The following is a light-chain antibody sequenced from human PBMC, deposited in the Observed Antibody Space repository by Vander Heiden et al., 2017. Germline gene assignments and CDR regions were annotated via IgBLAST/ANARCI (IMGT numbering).Light chain of an antibody. J-gene: IGLJ2*01. V-gene: IGLV2-23*02. Sequence: QSALTQPASVSGSPGQPITISCTGTSSDVGSYNLVSWYRQHPGKAPKLLIYEVTERPSGVSSRFSGSKSANTAFLTISGLRTGDEGDYYCCSHAGDVSFVVFGGGTKLTVL. CDR2: EVT. CDR1: SSDVGSYNL. CDR3: CSHAGDVSFVV.